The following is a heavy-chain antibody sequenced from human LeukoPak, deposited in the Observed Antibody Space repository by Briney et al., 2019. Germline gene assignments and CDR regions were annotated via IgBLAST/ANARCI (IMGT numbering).Heavy chain of an antibody. V-gene: IGHV4-34*01. CDR1: GVSFSGYY. Sequence: SETLSLTCAVYGVSFSGYYWSWIRQPPGKGLEWIGEINHSGSTNYNPSLKSRVTISVDTSKNQFSLKLSSVTAADTAVYYCARGPHIAVAGYDYWGQGTLVTVSS. J-gene: IGHJ4*02. D-gene: IGHD6-19*01. CDR3: ARGPHIAVAGYDY. CDR2: INHSGST.